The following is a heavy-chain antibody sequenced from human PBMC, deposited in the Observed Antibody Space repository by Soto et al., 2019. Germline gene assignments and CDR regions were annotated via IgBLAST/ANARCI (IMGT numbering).Heavy chain of an antibody. D-gene: IGHD5-18*01. V-gene: IGHV3-30-3*01. CDR2: ISYDGSNK. CDR1: GFTFNIYS. CDR3: VRDEGYTYGGPYYDY. Sequence: GGSLRLSCAASGFTFNIYSMQWVRQAPGKGLEWVALISYDGSNKYYADSVKGRFTISRDNSKNTVYLQMDSLRTEDTSLYYCVRDEGYTYGGPYYDYWGQGTLVTVSS. J-gene: IGHJ4*02.